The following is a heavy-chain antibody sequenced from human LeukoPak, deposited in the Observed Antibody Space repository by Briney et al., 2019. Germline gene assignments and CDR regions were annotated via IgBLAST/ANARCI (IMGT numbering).Heavy chain of an antibody. CDR1: GYSFTSYW. CDR3: ASMYSSGWSYFDY. V-gene: IGHV5-51*01. Sequence: GGSLKISCKGSGYSFTSYWIGWVRQMPGKGLEWMGIIYPGDSGTRYSPSFQGQVTISADKSISTAYLQWSSLKASDTAMYYCASMYSSGWSYFDYWGQGTLVTVSS. D-gene: IGHD6-19*01. CDR2: IYPGDSGT. J-gene: IGHJ4*02.